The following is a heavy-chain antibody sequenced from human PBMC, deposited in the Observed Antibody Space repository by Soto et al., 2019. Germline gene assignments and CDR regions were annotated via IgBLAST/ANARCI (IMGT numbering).Heavy chain of an antibody. J-gene: IGHJ6*02. CDR3: ARSPYRSSYGHYYGMDA. Sequence: GGSLRLSCAASAFTFSSYAMHWVRQAPGKGLEWVAVISYDGSNKYYADSVKGRFTISRENSKNTLYMQMISLRAEDTAVYYCARSPYRSSYGHYYGMDAWGQGTTVTVSS. V-gene: IGHV3-30-3*01. D-gene: IGHD6-6*01. CDR1: AFTFSSYA. CDR2: ISYDGSNK.